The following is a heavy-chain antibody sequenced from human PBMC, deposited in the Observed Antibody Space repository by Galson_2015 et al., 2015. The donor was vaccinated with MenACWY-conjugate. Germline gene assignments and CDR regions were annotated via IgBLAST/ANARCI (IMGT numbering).Heavy chain of an antibody. J-gene: IGHJ5*02. CDR2: ISSSSSTI. CDR1: GFTFSSYS. V-gene: IGHV3-48*02. Sequence: SLRLSCAASGFTFSSYSMNWVRQAPGKGLEWVSYISSSSSTIYYADSVKGRFTISRDNAKNSLHLQMNSLRDEDTAVYYCARDPTAMATNWFDPWGQGTLVTVSS. CDR3: ARDPTAMATNWFDP. D-gene: IGHD5-18*01.